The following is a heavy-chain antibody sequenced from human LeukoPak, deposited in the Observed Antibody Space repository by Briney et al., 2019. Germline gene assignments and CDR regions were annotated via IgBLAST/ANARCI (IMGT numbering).Heavy chain of an antibody. CDR2: LHTDGSAT. CDR3: AREGHYDSRGPDY. Sequence: PGGSLRLSCAASGFTFSSYWMHWVRQTPGKGLVWVSRLHTDGSATFYADSVKSRFTISRDNPKSTLYLQMNSLTAEDTAIYYCAREGHYDSRGPDYWGQGTLVTVSS. J-gene: IGHJ4*02. V-gene: IGHV3-74*01. CDR1: GFTFSSYW. D-gene: IGHD3-22*01.